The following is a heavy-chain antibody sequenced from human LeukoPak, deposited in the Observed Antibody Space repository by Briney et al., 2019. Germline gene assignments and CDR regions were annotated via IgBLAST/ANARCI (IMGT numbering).Heavy chain of an antibody. Sequence: SETLSLTCTVSGGSISSANYYWSWIRQPAGKGLEWIGRIYSSGSTNYNPSLKSRVTISVDTSKNQFSLKLSSVTAADTAVYYCARDRVEDVDGDAFDIWGQGSMVTVSS. J-gene: IGHJ3*02. D-gene: IGHD3-10*01. CDR2: IYSSGST. CDR3: ARDRVEDVDGDAFDI. V-gene: IGHV4-61*02. CDR1: GGSISSANYY.